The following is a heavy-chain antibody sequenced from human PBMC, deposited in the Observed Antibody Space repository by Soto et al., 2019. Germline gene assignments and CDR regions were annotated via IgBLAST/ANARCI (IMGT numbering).Heavy chain of an antibody. Sequence: QFQLVQAGAEVKKPGSSVKVSCKASGGTFSSYTISWVRQAPGQGLEWMGRIIPILGIANYAQKFQGRVTITADKSTSTAYMELSSLRSEDTAVYYCARDLNYYDYIWGSPPRYWGQGTLVTVSS. V-gene: IGHV1-69*08. J-gene: IGHJ4*02. CDR2: IIPILGIA. CDR3: ARDLNYYDYIWGSPPRY. D-gene: IGHD3-16*01. CDR1: GGTFSSYT.